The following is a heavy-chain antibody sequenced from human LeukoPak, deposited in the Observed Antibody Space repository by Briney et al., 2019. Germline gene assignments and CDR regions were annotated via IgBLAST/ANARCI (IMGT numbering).Heavy chain of an antibody. CDR1: GFTFSSNA. CDR3: ARDAGSSTSSGKYYYYYGMDV. J-gene: IGHJ6*02. D-gene: IGHD2-2*01. CDR2: ISYDGSNK. Sequence: GGSLRLSCAASGFTFSSNAMHWVRQAPGKGLEWVAVISYDGSNKYYADSVKGRFTISRDNSKNTLYLQMNSLRAEDTAVYYCARDAGSSTSSGKYYYYYGMDVWGQGTTVTVSS. V-gene: IGHV3-30-3*01.